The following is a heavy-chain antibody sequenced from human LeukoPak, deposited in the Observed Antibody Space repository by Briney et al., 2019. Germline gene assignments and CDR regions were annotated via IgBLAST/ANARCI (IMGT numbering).Heavy chain of an antibody. CDR3: ARIEGGGDYGVYYYYGMDV. CDR1: GYTFTRYD. D-gene: IGHD4-17*01. CDR2: MNHKSGNT. V-gene: IGHV1-8*01. Sequence: ASVKVSCKASGYTFTRYDINWVLDATGHGLGWMGGMNHKSGNTGYAQKFQGRVTMTRNTSISTAYMELSSLRSEDTAVYYCARIEGGGDYGVYYYYGMDVWGQGTTVTVSS. J-gene: IGHJ6*02.